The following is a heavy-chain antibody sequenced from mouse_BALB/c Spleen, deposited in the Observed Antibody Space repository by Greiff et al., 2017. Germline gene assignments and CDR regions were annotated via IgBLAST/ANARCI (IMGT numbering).Heavy chain of an antibody. CDR2: INPYNDGT. J-gene: IGHJ4*01. Sequence: EVQLQQSGPELVKPGASVKMSCKASGYTFTSYVMHWVKQKPGQGLEWIGYINPYNDGTKYNEKFKGKATLTSDKSSSTAYMELSSLTSEDSAVYYCARSYGYDYYYAMDYWGQGTSVTVSS. V-gene: IGHV1-14*01. D-gene: IGHD2-2*01. CDR1: GYTFTSYV. CDR3: ARSYGYDYYYAMDY.